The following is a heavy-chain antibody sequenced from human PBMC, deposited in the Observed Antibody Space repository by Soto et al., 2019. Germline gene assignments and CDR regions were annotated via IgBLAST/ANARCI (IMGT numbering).Heavy chain of an antibody. D-gene: IGHD3-22*01. J-gene: IGHJ4*02. CDR2: IKQDGSEK. V-gene: IGHV3-7*01. Sequence: PGGSLRLSCAASGFTFSSYWMSWVRQAPGKGLEWVANIKQDGSEKYYVDSVKGRFTISRDNAKNSLNLQMNSLRAEDTAVYYCARVTDYYESSGYFGYWGQGTLVTVSS. CDR3: ARVTDYYESSGYFGY. CDR1: GFTFSSYW.